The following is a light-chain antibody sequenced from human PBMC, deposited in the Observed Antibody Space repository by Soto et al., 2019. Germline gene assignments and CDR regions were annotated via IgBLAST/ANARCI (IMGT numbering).Light chain of an antibody. Sequence: EIVMTQSPATLSVSPGARATLSCRASQSVSSNLAWYQQKLGQAPRLLIYSASARATGIPARFSGSGSGTEFTLTISSLQSEDFAVYYCQQYNNWPRTFGQGTKVEIK. CDR1: QSVSSN. CDR3: QQYNNWPRT. V-gene: IGKV3D-15*01. J-gene: IGKJ1*01. CDR2: SAS.